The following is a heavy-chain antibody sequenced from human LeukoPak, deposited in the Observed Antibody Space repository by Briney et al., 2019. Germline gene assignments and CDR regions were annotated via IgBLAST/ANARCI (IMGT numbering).Heavy chain of an antibody. CDR3: ARESIAVAGTFDY. V-gene: IGHV4-38-2*02. CDR1: GYSISSGYY. D-gene: IGHD6-19*01. J-gene: IGHJ4*02. Sequence: SETLSLTCTVSGYSISSGYYWGWIRQPPGMGLEWIGTIYHSGSTYYNPSLKSRVTISVDTSKNQFSLKLSSVTAADTAVYYCARESIAVAGTFDYWGQGTLVTVSS. CDR2: IYHSGST.